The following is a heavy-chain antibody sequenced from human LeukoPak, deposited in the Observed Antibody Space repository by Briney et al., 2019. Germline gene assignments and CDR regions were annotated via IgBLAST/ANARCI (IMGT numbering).Heavy chain of an antibody. CDR3: ARTVKAWFGP. Sequence: SETLSLTCTVSGGSISSGSYYWSWIRQPAGKGLEWIGRIYTSGSTNYNPSLKSRVTISVDTSKNQFSLKLSSVTAADTAVYYCARTVKAWFGPWGQGTLVTVSS. J-gene: IGHJ5*02. D-gene: IGHD2-21*02. CDR1: GGSISSGSYY. V-gene: IGHV4-61*02. CDR2: IYTSGST.